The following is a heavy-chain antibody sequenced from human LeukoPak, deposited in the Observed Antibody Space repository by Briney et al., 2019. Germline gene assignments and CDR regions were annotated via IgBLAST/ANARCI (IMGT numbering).Heavy chain of an antibody. Sequence: GSLRLSCAASGFTFSSYAMSWVRQAPGKGLEWVSTICGSGGSTYYAASVKGRFTISRDNSKNTLHLQMNSLRAEDTAVYYCAKIRDIVVVPAVPVDYWGQGTLVTVSS. CDR2: ICGSGGST. V-gene: IGHV3-23*01. J-gene: IGHJ4*02. D-gene: IGHD2-2*01. CDR3: AKIRDIVVVPAVPVDY. CDR1: GFTFSSYA.